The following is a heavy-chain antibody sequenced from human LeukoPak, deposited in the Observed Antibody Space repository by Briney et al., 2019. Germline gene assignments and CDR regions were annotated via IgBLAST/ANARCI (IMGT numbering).Heavy chain of an antibody. V-gene: IGHV4-4*07. J-gene: IGHJ4*02. CDR2: IYTSGST. D-gene: IGHD3-16*01. CDR3: ARDTGVMITFGGVCYYFDY. Sequence: SETLSLTCTVSGGSISSYYWSWIRQPAGKGLEWIGRIYTSGSTNYNPSLKSRVTMSVDTSKNQFSLKLSSVTAADTAVYYCARDTGVMITFGGVCYYFDYWGQGILVTVSS. CDR1: GGSISSYY.